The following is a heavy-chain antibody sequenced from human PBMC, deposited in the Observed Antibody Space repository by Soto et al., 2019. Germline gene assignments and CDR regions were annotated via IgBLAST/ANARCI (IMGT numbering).Heavy chain of an antibody. CDR1: GGSISSYY. Sequence: SETLSLTCTVSGGSISSYYWSWIRQPPGKGLEWIGNVHYSGSTNYNPSLKSRVTMSIDTSKNQFSLKLTSVTAADTAVYYCTRVRVLVVAAGKQKEGFDPWGQGALVTVSS. J-gene: IGHJ5*02. D-gene: IGHD2-15*01. CDR3: TRVRVLVVAAGKQKEGFDP. CDR2: VHYSGST. V-gene: IGHV4-59*01.